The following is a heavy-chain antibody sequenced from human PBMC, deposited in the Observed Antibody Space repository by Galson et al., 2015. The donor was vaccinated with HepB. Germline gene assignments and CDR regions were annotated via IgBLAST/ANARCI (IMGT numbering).Heavy chain of an antibody. J-gene: IGHJ2*01. V-gene: IGHV3-7*01. CDR2: IKQDGSET. CDR1: GLTFSTYW. CDR3: VRHLPIIPVGAPWYVDL. D-gene: IGHD6-19*01. Sequence: SLRLSCAASGLTFSTYWMNWVRQAPGKGLEWVASIKQDGSETYHVDSVKGRFTISRDNAKNSVYLQMSSLTAEDTAVYYCVRHLPIIPVGAPWYVDLWGRGIQVTVSS.